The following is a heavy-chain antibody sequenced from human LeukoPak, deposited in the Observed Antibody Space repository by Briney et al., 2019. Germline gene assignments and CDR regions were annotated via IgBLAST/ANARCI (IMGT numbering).Heavy chain of an antibody. V-gene: IGHV3-7*01. D-gene: IGHD3-22*01. Sequence: GGSLRLSCAASGFTFSTYWMSWVRQAPGKGLEWVANIKEDGSEKYYGDSVKGRFTISRDNAKNTLYLQMNSLRAEDTAVYYCARDSSGYQWGQGTLVTVSS. CDR1: GFTFSTYW. CDR3: ARDSSGYQ. CDR2: IKEDGSEK. J-gene: IGHJ4*02.